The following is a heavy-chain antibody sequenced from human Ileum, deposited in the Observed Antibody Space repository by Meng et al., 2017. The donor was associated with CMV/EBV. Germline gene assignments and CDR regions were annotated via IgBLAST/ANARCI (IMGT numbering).Heavy chain of an antibody. J-gene: IGHJ5*02. CDR1: RARLNSGSHA. CDR3: GRDSYSGYGGIDP. V-gene: IGHV4-39*07. Sequence: SCPRLETPAQTLSLPCTASRARLNSGSHAWAWFRQPPGKRLEWIGSMYFSGIADYNPSLKSRLTFSIDTSKNQFSLRLNFVTAADTAVYYCGRDSYSGYGGIDPWGQGTLVTVSS. D-gene: IGHD5-12*01. CDR2: MYFSGIA.